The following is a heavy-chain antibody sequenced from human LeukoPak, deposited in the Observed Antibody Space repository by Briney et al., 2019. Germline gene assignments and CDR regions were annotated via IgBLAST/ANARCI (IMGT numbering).Heavy chain of an antibody. Sequence: PSETLSLTCTVSGGSISSYYWSWIRQPPGKGLEWIGYISDSGRSKYNSSLKSRVIISVDTSNNQFSLNLSSATAADTAVYYCAGMRITTPTVRTLDYWGQGTLVTVSS. D-gene: IGHD1-14*01. CDR2: ISDSGRS. J-gene: IGHJ4*02. V-gene: IGHV4-59*01. CDR3: AGMRITTPTVRTLDY. CDR1: GGSISSYY.